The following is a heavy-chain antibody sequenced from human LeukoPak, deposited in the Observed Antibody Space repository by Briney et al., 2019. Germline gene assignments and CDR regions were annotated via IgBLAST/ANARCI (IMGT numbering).Heavy chain of an antibody. CDR2: ISGSGGST. D-gene: IGHD1-14*01. J-gene: IGHJ4*02. Sequence: GGSLRLSCAASGFTFSSYAMSWVRQAPGKGLEWVSAISGSGGSTYYADSVKGRFTISRGNSKNTLYLQMNSLRAEDTAVYYCARDSFETDIDYWGQGTLVTVSS. CDR1: GFTFSSYA. CDR3: ARDSFETDIDY. V-gene: IGHV3-23*01.